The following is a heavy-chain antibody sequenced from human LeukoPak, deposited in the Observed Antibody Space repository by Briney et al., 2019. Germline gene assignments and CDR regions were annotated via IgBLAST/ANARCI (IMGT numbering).Heavy chain of an antibody. J-gene: IGHJ4*02. V-gene: IGHV3-74*01. CDR3: ARGRRSGYQLDY. CDR1: GFTFSSYW. CDR2: INSDGSST. Sequence: GGSLRLSCAASGFTFSSYWMHWVRQAPGKGLVWVSRINSDGSSTSYADSVKGRFTISRDNAKNTLYLQMNSLRAEDTAVYYCARGRRSGYQLDYWSQGTLVTVSS. D-gene: IGHD3-3*01.